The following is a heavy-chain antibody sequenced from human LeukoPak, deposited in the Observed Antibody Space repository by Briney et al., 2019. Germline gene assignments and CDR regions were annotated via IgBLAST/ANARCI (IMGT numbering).Heavy chain of an antibody. V-gene: IGHV3-23*01. CDR3: AKSASLGYCSGGSCYFDY. Sequence: GGSLRLSCAVSGFTFSSYAMSWVRQAPGKGLEWVSAISGSGGSTYYADSVKGRFTISRDNSKNTLYLQMNSLRAEDTAVYYCAKSASLGYCSGGSCYFDYWGQGTLVTVSS. CDR1: GFTFSSYA. J-gene: IGHJ4*02. CDR2: ISGSGGST. D-gene: IGHD2-15*01.